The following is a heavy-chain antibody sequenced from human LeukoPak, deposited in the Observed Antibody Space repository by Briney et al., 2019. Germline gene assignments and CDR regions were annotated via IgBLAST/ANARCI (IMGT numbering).Heavy chain of an antibody. CDR2: IWYDGSNT. Sequence: GALRLSCAASGFTFRSYGMHWVRQAPGKGLEWVAVIWYDGSNTYYADSVKGRFTISRDNSKNTLYLQMNSLRAEDTAVYYCAKDGLCSSTSCLKPLYYFDYWGQGTLVTVSS. CDR1: GFTFRSYG. J-gene: IGHJ4*02. D-gene: IGHD2-2*01. V-gene: IGHV3-33*06. CDR3: AKDGLCSSTSCLKPLYYFDY.